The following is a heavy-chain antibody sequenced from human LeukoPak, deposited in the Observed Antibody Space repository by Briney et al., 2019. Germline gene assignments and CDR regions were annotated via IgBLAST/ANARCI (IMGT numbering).Heavy chain of an antibody. CDR1: GGTFSSYA. J-gene: IGHJ5*02. V-gene: IGHV1-69*13. Sequence: VASVKVSCKASGGTFSSYAISWVRQAPGQGLEWMGGIIPIFGTANYAQKFQGRVTITADESTSTAYMELSSLRSEDTAVYYCARSVYDSSGYPTPYGWFDPWGQGTLVTVSS. CDR3: ARSVYDSSGYPTPYGWFDP. D-gene: IGHD3-22*01. CDR2: IIPIFGTA.